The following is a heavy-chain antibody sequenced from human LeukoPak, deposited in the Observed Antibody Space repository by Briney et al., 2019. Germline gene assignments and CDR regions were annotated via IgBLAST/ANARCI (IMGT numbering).Heavy chain of an antibody. Sequence: GGSLRLSCTASGFSFGDYGMNWVRQAPGKGLEWVSSISSSSSYIYYADSVKGRFTISRDNAKNSLYLQMNSLRAEDTAVYYCARVSGVVVHFDYWGQGTLVTVSS. CDR2: ISSSSSYI. J-gene: IGHJ4*02. CDR3: ARVSGVVVHFDY. CDR1: GFSFGDYG. D-gene: IGHD2-15*01. V-gene: IGHV3-21*01.